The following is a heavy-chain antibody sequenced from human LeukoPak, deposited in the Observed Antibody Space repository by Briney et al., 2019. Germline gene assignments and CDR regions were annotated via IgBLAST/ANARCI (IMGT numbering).Heavy chain of an antibody. Sequence: AAVKVSCKASVYTFTSYGISWVRQAPGQGLEWMGWISAYNGNTNYAQKLQGRVTMTTDTSTSTAYMELRSLRSDDTAVYYCARAVVVPAASRQTHVPNYYYYGMDVWGQGTTVTVSS. CDR1: VYTFTSYG. CDR3: ARAVVVPAASRQTHVPNYYYYGMDV. CDR2: ISAYNGNT. J-gene: IGHJ6*02. V-gene: IGHV1-18*01. D-gene: IGHD2-2*01.